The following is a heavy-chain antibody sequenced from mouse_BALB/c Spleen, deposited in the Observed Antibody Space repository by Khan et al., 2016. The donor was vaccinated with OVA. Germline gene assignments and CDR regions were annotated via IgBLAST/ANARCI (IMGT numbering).Heavy chain of an antibody. CDR1: GYTFTSYY. CDR3: TRGGYSSPFAY. Sequence: ESGAELVKPGASVKLSCKASGYTFTSYYMSWVKQRPGKGLEWIGEINPSNGGTNVNEKIKSKATLTVDKSSSIAYMEVSRLASEDSAVYYCTRGGYSSPFAYWGQGTLVTVSA. V-gene: IGHV1S81*02. D-gene: IGHD1-1*01. CDR2: INPSNGGT. J-gene: IGHJ3*01.